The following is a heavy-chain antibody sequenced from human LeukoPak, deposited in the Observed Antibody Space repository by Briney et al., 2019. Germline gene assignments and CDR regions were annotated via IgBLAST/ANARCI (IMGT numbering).Heavy chain of an antibody. V-gene: IGHV6-1*01. Sequence: KSSQTLSLTCAISGDTVSSNSAGWDWIRQSPSRGLEWLGRTYYRSKRYNDYAVSVRSRITINPDTSKNQFSLQLNSVTPEDTAVYYCARVLDTPNSYYFDLWGQGTLVTVSS. CDR3: ARVLDTPNSYYFDL. J-gene: IGHJ4*02. D-gene: IGHD5-18*01. CDR1: GDTVSSNSAG. CDR2: TYYRSKRYN.